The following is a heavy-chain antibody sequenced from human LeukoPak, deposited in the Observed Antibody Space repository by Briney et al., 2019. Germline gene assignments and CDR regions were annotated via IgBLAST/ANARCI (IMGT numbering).Heavy chain of an antibody. D-gene: IGHD6-13*01. CDR1: GFTLRSYW. CDR3: ARDMGHGTWYGAEYFQH. CDR2: TKQDGSEK. Sequence: GRSLTLSCAATGFTLRSYWMSWVRQAPGRGLDRVANTKQDGSEKYYVDSVKGRFTISRDNAKNSLDLQMNSLRAEDTAVYYCARDMGHGTWYGAEYFQHWGQGTLVTVSS. V-gene: IGHV3-7*04. J-gene: IGHJ1*01.